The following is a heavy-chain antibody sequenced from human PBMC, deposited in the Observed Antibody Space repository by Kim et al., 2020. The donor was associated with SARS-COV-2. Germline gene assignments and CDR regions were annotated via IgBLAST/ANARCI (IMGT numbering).Heavy chain of an antibody. CDR2: IWYDGSNK. CDR3: ARDGWYYYDSSGYYVPYGMDV. CDR1: GFTFSSYG. V-gene: IGHV3-33*01. J-gene: IGHJ6*02. Sequence: GGSLRLSCAASGFTFSSYGMHWVRQAPGKGLEWVAVIWYDGSNKYYADSVKGRFTISIDNSKNTLYLQMNSLRAEDTAVYYCARDGWYYYDSSGYYVPYGMDVWGQGTTVTVSS. D-gene: IGHD3-22*01.